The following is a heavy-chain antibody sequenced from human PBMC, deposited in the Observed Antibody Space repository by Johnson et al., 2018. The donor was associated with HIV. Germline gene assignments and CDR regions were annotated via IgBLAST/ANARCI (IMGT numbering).Heavy chain of an antibody. V-gene: IGHV3-20*04. CDR3: AKGSGSSWYIGAFDI. CDR1: GFTFDDSG. D-gene: IGHD6-13*01. CDR2: IAWNGGRH. J-gene: IGHJ3*02. Sequence: VQLVESGGGVVQPGGSLRLSCAASGFTFDDSGMSWVGQAPGKGLEWVSGIAWNGGRHGDVDSVTGGFTISRDNSKNTLHLQMNSLRTEDTAVYYCAKGSGSSWYIGAFDIWGQGTMVTVSS.